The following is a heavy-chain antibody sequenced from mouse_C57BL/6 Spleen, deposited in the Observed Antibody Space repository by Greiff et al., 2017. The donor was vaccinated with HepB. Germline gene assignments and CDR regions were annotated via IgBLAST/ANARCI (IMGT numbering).Heavy chain of an antibody. CDR3: ARGYYHPDYAMVY. V-gene: IGHV3-6*01. CDR1: GYSITSGYY. Sequence: EVKLVESGPGLVKPPQFLSLTCSGTGYSITSGYYWHWIRQFPGTKLEWMGYISYDGSNNYNPSLKNRFSITRDTAKNQLFLKLNSVTTEDTATYYCARGYYHPDYAMVYWGKGASVTVSS. CDR2: ISYDGSN. D-gene: IGHD2-1*01. J-gene: IGHJ4*01.